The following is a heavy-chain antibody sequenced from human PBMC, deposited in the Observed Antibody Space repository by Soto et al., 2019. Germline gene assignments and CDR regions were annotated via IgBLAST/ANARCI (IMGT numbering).Heavy chain of an antibody. J-gene: IGHJ5*01. Sequence: ASVKVSCKAIGYSFTSHYMHWVRQAPGQGLEWMGTIYPGGVNIGYAQKFKGRVTMTKDTSTSTVYMELNSLTSEDTAVYYCARDQSWHGLVWWLDSRGKGILVTVS. CDR3: ARDQSWHGLVWWLDS. D-gene: IGHD3-16*01. CDR2: IYPGGVNI. CDR1: GYSFTSHY. V-gene: IGHV1-46*03.